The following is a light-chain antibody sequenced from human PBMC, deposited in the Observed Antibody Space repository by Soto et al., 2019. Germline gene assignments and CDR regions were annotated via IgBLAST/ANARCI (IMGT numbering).Light chain of an antibody. CDR1: SGHSSYA. J-gene: IGLJ1*01. CDR2: LNSDGSH. Sequence: QLVLTQSPSASASLGASVKLTCTLSSGHSSYAIAWHQQQPEKGPRYLMKLNSDGSHSKGDGIPDRFSGSSSGAERYLIISRLPSEDEADYYCQTWGTGIHVFGTGTKLTVL. CDR3: QTWGTGIHV. V-gene: IGLV4-69*01.